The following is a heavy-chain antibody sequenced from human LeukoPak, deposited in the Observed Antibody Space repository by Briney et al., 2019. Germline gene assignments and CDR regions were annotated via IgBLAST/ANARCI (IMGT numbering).Heavy chain of an antibody. Sequence: PGRSLRLSCAASGFTFSSYAMHWVRQAPGKGLEWVSAIGTAGDPYYPGSVKGRFTISRENAKNSLYLQMNSLRAGDTAVYYCARGRRNYYGSGSYYRLSYYYYGMDVWGKGTTVTVSS. CDR2: IGTAGDP. J-gene: IGHJ6*04. CDR1: GFTFSSYA. CDR3: ARGRRNYYGSGSYYRLSYYYYGMDV. D-gene: IGHD3-10*01. V-gene: IGHV3-13*05.